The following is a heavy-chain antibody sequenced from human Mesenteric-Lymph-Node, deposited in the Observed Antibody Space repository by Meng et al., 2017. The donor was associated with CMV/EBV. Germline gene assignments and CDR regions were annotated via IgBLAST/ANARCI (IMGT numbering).Heavy chain of an antibody. V-gene: IGHV4-59*01. D-gene: IGHD2-2*01. CDR3: ARDREYASNYYYYGMDV. CDR1: GGSISSYY. CDR2: IYYSGST. Sequence: SETLSLTCTVSGGSISSYYWSWIRQPPGEGLEWIGYIYYSGSTNYNPSLKSRVTISVDTSKNQFSLKLSSVTAADTAVYYCARDREYASNYYYYGMDVWGQGTTVTVSS. J-gene: IGHJ6*02.